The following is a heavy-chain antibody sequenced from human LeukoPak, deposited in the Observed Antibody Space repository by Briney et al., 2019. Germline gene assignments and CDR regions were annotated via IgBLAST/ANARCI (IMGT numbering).Heavy chain of an antibody. Sequence: SVKVSCKASGGTFNSYAISWVRQAAGQGGEWMGGIIPIFGTANYAQKFQGRVTITADESTSTAYMELSSLRSEDTAVYYCGAIVVARGWFDPWGQGTLVTVSS. V-gene: IGHV1-69*13. CDR3: GAIVVARGWFDP. J-gene: IGHJ5*02. D-gene: IGHD2-2*01. CDR2: IIPIFGTA. CDR1: GGTFNSYA.